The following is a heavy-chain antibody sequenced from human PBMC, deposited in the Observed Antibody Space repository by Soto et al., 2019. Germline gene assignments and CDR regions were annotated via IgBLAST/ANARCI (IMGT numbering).Heavy chain of an antibody. CDR2: INSDGSST. J-gene: IGHJ4*02. Sequence: PSETLSLTCTVSGDSISSTTYYWGWIRQAPGKGLVWVSRINSDGSSTSYADSVKGRFTISRDNAKNTLYLQMNSLRAEDTAVYYCARDEDCTNGVCYTTSPAPFDYWGQGTLVTGSS. V-gene: IGHV3-74*01. CDR3: ARDEDCTNGVCYTTSPAPFDY. D-gene: IGHD2-8*01. CDR1: GDSISSTTYY.